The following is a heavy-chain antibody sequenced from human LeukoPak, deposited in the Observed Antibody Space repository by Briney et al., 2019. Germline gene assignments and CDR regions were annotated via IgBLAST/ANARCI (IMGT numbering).Heavy chain of an antibody. CDR3: ARDEVGATTGDSHFEY. J-gene: IGHJ4*02. D-gene: IGHD1-26*01. Sequence: PGGSLRLPCAASGFSFSSYGMHWVRQAPGKGLEWVALIWYDGSNKYYADSVKGRFTISRDNSKNTLYLQMNSLRADDTAMYYCARDEVGATTGDSHFEYWGQGTLVTVSS. CDR2: IWYDGSNK. CDR1: GFSFSSYG. V-gene: IGHV3-33*01.